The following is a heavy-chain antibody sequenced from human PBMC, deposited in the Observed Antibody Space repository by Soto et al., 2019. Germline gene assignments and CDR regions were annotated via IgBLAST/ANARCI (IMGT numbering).Heavy chain of an antibody. V-gene: IGHV3-23*01. CDR3: AKAQWLSPGYFDY. Sequence: GGSLRLSCAASGFTFSSYAMSWVRQAPGKGLEWVSGIDGSGGSTYYTDSVKGRFTISRDNSKNTLYLQMNSLRADDTAVYYCAKAQWLSPGYFDYWGQGTLVTVSS. J-gene: IGHJ4*02. CDR1: GFTFSSYA. CDR2: IDGSGGST. D-gene: IGHD6-19*01.